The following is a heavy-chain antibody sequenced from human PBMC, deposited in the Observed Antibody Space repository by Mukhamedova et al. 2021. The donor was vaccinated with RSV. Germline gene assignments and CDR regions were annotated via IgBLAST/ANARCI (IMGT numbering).Heavy chain of an antibody. J-gene: IGHJ3*01. CDR3: AKSSLWFGDPDAFD. CDR1: FIFSNYA. V-gene: IGHV3-30*04. CDR2: VSYDGSNK. D-gene: IGHD3-10*01. Sequence: FIFSNYAMHWVRQAPGKGLEWVAVVSYDGSNKYYADSVKGRCTISRDNAKNTVSLQMNSLKAEDTAVYYCAKSSLWFGDPDAFD.